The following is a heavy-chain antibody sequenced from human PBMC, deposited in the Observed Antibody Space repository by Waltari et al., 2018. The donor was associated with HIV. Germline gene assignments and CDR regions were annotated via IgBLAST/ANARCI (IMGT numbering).Heavy chain of an antibody. CDR1: GYTFTGHY. D-gene: IGHD1-20*01. J-gene: IGHJ4*02. CDR3: AKVSITESMWDY. CDR2: INPNSGGT. Sequence: QVQLVQSGAEVKKPGASVKVSCKASGYTFTGHYIHWVRQAPGQGLEWMGWINPNSGGTNYAQKFQGRVTMTRDTSISTAYMELSRLRYDDTAVYYCAKVSITESMWDYWGQGSLVTVSS. V-gene: IGHV1-2*02.